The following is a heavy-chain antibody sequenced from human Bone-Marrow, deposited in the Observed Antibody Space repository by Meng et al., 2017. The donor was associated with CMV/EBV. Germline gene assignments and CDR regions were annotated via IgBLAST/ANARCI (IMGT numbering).Heavy chain of an antibody. D-gene: IGHD3/OR15-3a*01. Sequence: GESLKISCAASGFTFSSYDMHWVRQATGKGLEWVSAIGTAGDTYYPGSVKGRFTISRENAKNSLYLQMNSLRAGDTAVYYCAKDQDWACFNWGQGTLVTVSS. CDR3: AKDQDWACFN. J-gene: IGHJ4*02. CDR1: GFTFSSYD. V-gene: IGHV3-13*01. CDR2: IGTAGDT.